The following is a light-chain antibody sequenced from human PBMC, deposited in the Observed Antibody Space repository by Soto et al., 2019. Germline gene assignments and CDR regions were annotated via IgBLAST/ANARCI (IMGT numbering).Light chain of an antibody. CDR3: QQYRSFPLT. CDR1: ESVSSTY. Sequence: EIVLTQSPGTLSLSPGERATLSCRATESVSSTYFAWYQQKPGQAPRLLIYGTSSRATGIPDRFSGSGSGTDFTLTISRLEPEDCAVYYCQQYRSFPLTFGGGTKVQIK. CDR2: GTS. J-gene: IGKJ4*01. V-gene: IGKV3-20*01.